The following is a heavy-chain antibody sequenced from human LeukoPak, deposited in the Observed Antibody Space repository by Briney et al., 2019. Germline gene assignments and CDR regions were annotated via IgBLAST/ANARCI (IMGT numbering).Heavy chain of an antibody. J-gene: IGHJ6*03. D-gene: IGHD1-26*01. CDR3: ARAQGSYYHYYMDV. CDR1: GYTFTSYH. Sequence: ASVKVSCKASGYTFTSYHLHWVRQAPGQGLEWMGIINPSGGSPNYAQKFQGRVTMTRDMSTSTVNMELSSLRSEDTAVYYCARAQGSYYHYYMDVWGKGTTVTISS. V-gene: IGHV1-46*01. CDR2: INPSGGSP.